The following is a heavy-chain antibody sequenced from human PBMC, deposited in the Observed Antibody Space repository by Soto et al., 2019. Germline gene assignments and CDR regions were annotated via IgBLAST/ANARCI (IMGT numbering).Heavy chain of an antibody. J-gene: IGHJ5*02. CDR1: GFTFSSYS. V-gene: IGHV3-48*02. CDR2: ISSSSSTI. CDR3: ARDRGTRARNSWFDP. D-gene: IGHD3-10*01. Sequence: VHLVESGGGLVQPGGSLRLSCAASGFTFSSYSMTWVRQAPGKGLEWISYISSSSSTIYYADSVKGRFTISRDNAKNSLYLQMNSVRDEDTAVYYCARDRGTRARNSWFDPGGQGTLVTVSS.